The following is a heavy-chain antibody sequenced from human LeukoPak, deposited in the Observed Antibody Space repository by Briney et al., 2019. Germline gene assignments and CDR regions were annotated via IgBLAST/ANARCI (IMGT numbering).Heavy chain of an antibody. Sequence: TGGFLRLSCAASGFTFSSYSMNWVRQAPGKGLEWVSYISSSSTTIYYADSVKGRFTISRDNAKSSLYLQMNSLRVEDTAVYYCARDPDQGRGFDFWGQGTLVTASS. J-gene: IGHJ4*02. CDR3: ARDPDQGRGFDF. CDR2: ISSSSTTI. V-gene: IGHV3-48*01. CDR1: GFTFSSYS. D-gene: IGHD1-26*01.